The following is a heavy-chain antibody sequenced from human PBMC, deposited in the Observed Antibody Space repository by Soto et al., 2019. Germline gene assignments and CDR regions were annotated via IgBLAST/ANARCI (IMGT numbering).Heavy chain of an antibody. CDR2: MNPNSGNT. J-gene: IGHJ3*02. D-gene: IGHD3-3*01. CDR1: GYTFTSYD. Sequence: VKVSCKASGYTFTSYDINWVRQATGQGLEWMGWMNPNSGNTGYAQKFQGRVTMTRNTSISTAYMELSSLRSEDTAVYYCARAPRNYDFWSGPKYAFDIWGQGTMVTVSS. CDR3: ARAPRNYDFWSGPKYAFDI. V-gene: IGHV1-8*01.